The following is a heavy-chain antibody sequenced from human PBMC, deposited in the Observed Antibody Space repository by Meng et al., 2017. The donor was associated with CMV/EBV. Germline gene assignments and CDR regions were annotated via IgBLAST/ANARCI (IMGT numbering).Heavy chain of an antibody. V-gene: IGHV2-5*02. Sequence: QLTFKVSGTALVTPTQTLTLPCIFSGVSLSTSGVGGGWIRQPPGKALEWLAIIYWDDDKRYSPSLKSRLTITKDTSKNQVVLTMTNMDPVDTATYYCAHLDTAKLHFDYWGQGTLVTVSS. CDR2: IYWDDDK. D-gene: IGHD5-18*01. CDR3: AHLDTAKLHFDY. J-gene: IGHJ4*02. CDR1: GVSLSTSGVG.